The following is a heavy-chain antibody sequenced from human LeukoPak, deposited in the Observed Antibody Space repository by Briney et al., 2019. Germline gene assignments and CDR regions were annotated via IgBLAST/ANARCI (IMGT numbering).Heavy chain of an antibody. CDR2: IYYSGST. V-gene: IGHV4-59*01. Sequence: PSETLSLTCTVSGGSISSYYWSWIRQPPGKGLEWIGYIYYSGSTNYNPSLKSRVTISVDTSKNQFSLKLSSVTAADTAVYYCARVTKVVGATEELGQYYFDYWGQGTLVTVSS. CDR1: GGSISSYY. CDR3: ARVTKVVGATEELGQYYFDY. D-gene: IGHD1-26*01. J-gene: IGHJ4*02.